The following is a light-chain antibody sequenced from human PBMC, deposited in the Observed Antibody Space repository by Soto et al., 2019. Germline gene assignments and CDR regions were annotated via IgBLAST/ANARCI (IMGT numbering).Light chain of an antibody. CDR2: EVS. Sequence: DVVMTQTPPSLSVAPGQPASISCKSSQSLLHITGETFLFWYLQKPCQSPQLLIYEVSTRVSGVPDRFSGSGSGTDFTLEISRVETDDVGIYYCMQSTQLPPTFGQGTRLGIE. CDR1: QSLLHITGETF. CDR3: MQSTQLPPT. J-gene: IGKJ5*01. V-gene: IGKV2D-29*02.